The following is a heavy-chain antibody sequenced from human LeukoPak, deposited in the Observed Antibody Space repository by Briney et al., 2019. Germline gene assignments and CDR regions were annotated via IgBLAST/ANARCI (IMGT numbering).Heavy chain of an antibody. CDR3: ARGDRVFDY. Sequence: GGTLRLSCAASGFTFSDYDMSWIRHAPGKGLEWVSYITRSHTKYADSVKGRFTISRDNAKKSLYLQMDNLRVDDTAVYYCARGDRVFDYWGQGTLVTVSS. CDR2: ITRSHT. D-gene: IGHD1-26*01. CDR1: GFTFSDYD. V-gene: IGHV3-11*03. J-gene: IGHJ4*02.